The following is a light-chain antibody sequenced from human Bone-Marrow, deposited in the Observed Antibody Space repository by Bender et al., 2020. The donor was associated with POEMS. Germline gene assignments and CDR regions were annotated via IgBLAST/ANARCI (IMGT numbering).Light chain of an antibody. J-gene: IGLJ2*01. Sequence: QSALTQPRSVSGSPGQSVTISCTGTSSDVGAYNYVSWYQHQSGKAPKLIIYDVNKRPSGVPDRFSGSKSGNTASLTISGLQAEDEADYYCSSYVGSSTPVVFGGGTKLTVL. V-gene: IGLV2-11*01. CDR2: DVN. CDR1: SSDVGAYNY. CDR3: SSYVGSSTPVV.